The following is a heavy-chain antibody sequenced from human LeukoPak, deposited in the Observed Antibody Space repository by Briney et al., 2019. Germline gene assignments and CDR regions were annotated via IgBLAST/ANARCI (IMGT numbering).Heavy chain of an antibody. Sequence: PGRSLRLSCAASGFTFSSYGMHWVRQAPGKGLEWVSYISSSSSYTNYADSVKGRFTISRDSAKNSLYLQMNSLRAEDTAVYYCAMSHSLGGSQQLPALDYWGQGTLVTVSS. CDR3: AMSHSLGGSQQLPALDY. J-gene: IGHJ4*02. V-gene: IGHV3-21*05. CDR2: ISSSSSYT. CDR1: GFTFSSYG. D-gene: IGHD6-13*01.